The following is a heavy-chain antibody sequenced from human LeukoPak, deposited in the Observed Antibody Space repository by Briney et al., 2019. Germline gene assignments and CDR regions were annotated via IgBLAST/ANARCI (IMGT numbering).Heavy chain of an antibody. CDR3: ARDGRYCSGGSCHYGMDV. Sequence: GASVKVSCEASGYTFTSFAMHWVRQAPGQRLEWMGWINAGNGNTKYSQKFQGRVTITRDTSASTAYMELSSLRSEDTAVYYCARDGRYCSGGSCHYGMDVWGQGTTVTVSS. V-gene: IGHV1-3*01. D-gene: IGHD2-15*01. CDR1: GYTFTSFA. CDR2: INAGNGNT. J-gene: IGHJ6*02.